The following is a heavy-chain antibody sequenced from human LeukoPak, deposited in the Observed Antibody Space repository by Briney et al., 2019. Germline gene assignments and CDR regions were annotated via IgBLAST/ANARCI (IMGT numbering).Heavy chain of an antibody. J-gene: IGHJ4*02. Sequence: ASVKVPCKASGYTFTGYYMHWVRQAPGQGLEWMGWISAYNGNTNYAQKLQGRVTMTTDTSTSTAYMELRSLRSDDTAVYYCARGLGDGYNYAGDYWGQGTLVTVS. D-gene: IGHD5-12*01. V-gene: IGHV1-18*04. CDR3: ARGLGDGYNYAGDY. CDR2: ISAYNGNT. CDR1: GYTFTGYY.